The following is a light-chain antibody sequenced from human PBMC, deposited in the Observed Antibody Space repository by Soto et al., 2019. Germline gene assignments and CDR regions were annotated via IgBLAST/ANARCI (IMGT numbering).Light chain of an antibody. V-gene: IGLV2-11*01. J-gene: IGLJ1*01. CDR3: CSYAGSYIYV. CDR2: DVS. Sequence: QPALTQPRSVSGSPGQSVTISCTGISSDIGGYNYVSWYQQHPGKVPKLMLYDVSKRPSGVPDRFSGSKSGNAASLTISGLRAEDEADYYCCSYAGSYIYVFGSGTKVTVL. CDR1: SSDIGGYNY.